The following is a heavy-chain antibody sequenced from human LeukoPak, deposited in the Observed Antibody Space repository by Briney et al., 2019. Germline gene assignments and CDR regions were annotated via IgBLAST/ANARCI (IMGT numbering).Heavy chain of an antibody. D-gene: IGHD3-22*01. J-gene: IGHJ4*02. Sequence: GGSLRLSCAASGFTFSSYSVNWVRQAPGKGLEWVSSISSSSSYIYYADSVKGRFTISRDNAKNSLYLQMNSLRAEDTAVYYCARAATYYDSSGYFYWGQGTLVTVSS. V-gene: IGHV3-21*01. CDR1: GFTFSSYS. CDR3: ARAATYYDSSGYFY. CDR2: ISSSSSYI.